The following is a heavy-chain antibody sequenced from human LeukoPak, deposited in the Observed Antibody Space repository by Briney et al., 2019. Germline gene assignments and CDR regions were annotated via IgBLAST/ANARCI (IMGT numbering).Heavy chain of an antibody. J-gene: IGHJ4*02. V-gene: IGHV3-7*03. Sequence: GGSPRLSCAASGFTFRSYWMRWVRQAPGKGLEWVANIKQDGSEKNYVDSVKGRFTISRDNAKNSLYLQMNSLRAEDTAVYYCASGLELDYWGQGTLVTVSS. CDR2: IKQDGSEK. CDR3: ASGLELDY. CDR1: GFTFRSYW.